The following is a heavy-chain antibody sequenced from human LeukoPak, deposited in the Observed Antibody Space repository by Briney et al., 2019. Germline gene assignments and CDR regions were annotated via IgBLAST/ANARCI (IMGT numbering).Heavy chain of an antibody. CDR3: ARSPGGGFDI. CDR1: GGSITNFY. Sequence: SETLSLTCTVSGGSITNFYGGWIRQSPGKGLELIGYIYYSGTTDYSPSLKSRVSISVDTSKKQFSLKLSSVTAADTAVYYCARSPGGGFDIWGQGTMVTVSS. D-gene: IGHD2-15*01. J-gene: IGHJ3*02. CDR2: IYYSGTT. V-gene: IGHV4-59*01.